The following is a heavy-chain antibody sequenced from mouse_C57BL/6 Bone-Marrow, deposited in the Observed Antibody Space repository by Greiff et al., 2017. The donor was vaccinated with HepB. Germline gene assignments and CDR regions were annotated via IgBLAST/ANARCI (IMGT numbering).Heavy chain of an antibody. J-gene: IGHJ2*01. CDR1: GFNIKDDY. Sequence: VQLQQSGAELVRPGASVKLSCTASGFNIKDDYMHWVKQRPEQGLEWIGWIDPENGDTEYASKFQGKATITADTSSNTAYLQLSSLTSEDTAIYYCARGTTVVEGYWGQGTTLTVSS. V-gene: IGHV14-4*01. D-gene: IGHD1-1*01. CDR2: IDPENGDT. CDR3: ARGTTVVEGY.